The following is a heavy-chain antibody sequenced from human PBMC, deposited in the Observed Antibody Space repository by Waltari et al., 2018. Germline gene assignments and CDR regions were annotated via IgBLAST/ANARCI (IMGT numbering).Heavy chain of an antibody. CDR3: AREWGVMIGTAGFYFDY. D-gene: IGHD3-22*01. CDR2: SSGGSSYK. V-gene: IGHV3-21*01. CDR1: GFTFSSYN. Sequence: EVQLVGSGGGLVKPGGSLRLSCAASGFTFSSYNMNWVRQAPGKGMGWVLSSSGGSSYKDLADSVNGRFTIARDNVNNSLYLQMNSLRAEDTAVYYCAREWGVMIGTAGFYFDYWAQGTLVTVSS. J-gene: IGHJ4*02.